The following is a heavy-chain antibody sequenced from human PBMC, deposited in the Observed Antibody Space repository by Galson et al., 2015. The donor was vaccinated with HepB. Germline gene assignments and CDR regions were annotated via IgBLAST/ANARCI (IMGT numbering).Heavy chain of an antibody. D-gene: IGHD4-23*01. CDR1: GFTFSSYG. CDR3: AKDYLAVVTLAFGMDV. Sequence: SLRLSCAASGFTFSSYGMHWVRQAPGKGLEWVAFIRYDGSNKYYADSVKGRFTISRDNSKNTLYLQMNSLRAEDTAVYYCAKDYLAVVTLAFGMDVWGQGTTVTVSS. J-gene: IGHJ6*02. CDR2: IRYDGSNK. V-gene: IGHV3-30*02.